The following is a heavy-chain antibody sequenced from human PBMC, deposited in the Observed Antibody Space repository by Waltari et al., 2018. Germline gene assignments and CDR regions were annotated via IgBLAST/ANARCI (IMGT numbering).Heavy chain of an antibody. Sequence: SVKVSCKSSGYTFTSYYIHWVRQAPGQGLEWVGIMNPSAGTTSYTQKLQGRVTMTRDTSTSTVYMDLSGLRSEDTAIYYCAREPSRGNNYYFDYWGQGTLVTVSS. V-gene: IGHV1-46*04. D-gene: IGHD1-1*01. CDR2: MNPSAGTT. J-gene: IGHJ4*02. CDR1: GYTFTSYY. CDR3: AREPSRGNNYYFDY.